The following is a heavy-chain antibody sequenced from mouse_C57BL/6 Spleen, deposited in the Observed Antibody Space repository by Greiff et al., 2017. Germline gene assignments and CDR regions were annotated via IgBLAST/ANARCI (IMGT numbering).Heavy chain of an antibody. J-gene: IGHJ3*01. Sequence: VQLQQPGAELVRPGSSVKLSCKASGYTFTSYWMDWVKQRPGQGLEWIGNIYPSDSETHYNQKFKDKATLTVDKSSSTAYMQLSSLTSEDSAVYYWARSRSNPSWFAYWGQGTQVTVSA. CDR2: IYPSDSET. V-gene: IGHV1-61*01. CDR1: GYTFTSYW. D-gene: IGHD2-5*01. CDR3: ARSRSNPSWFAY.